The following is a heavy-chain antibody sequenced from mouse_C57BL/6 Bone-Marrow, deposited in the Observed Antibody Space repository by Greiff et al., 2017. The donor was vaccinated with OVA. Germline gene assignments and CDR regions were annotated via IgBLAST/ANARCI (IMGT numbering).Heavy chain of an antibody. CDR3: ARHIYYDYDGGRDY. Sequence: VKLMESGGGLVQPGGSLKLSCAASGFTFSDYYMYWVRQTPEKRLEWVAYISNGGGSTYYPDTVKGRFTISRDNAKNTLYLQMSRLKSEDTAMYYCARHIYYDYDGGRDYWGQGTSVTVSS. J-gene: IGHJ4*01. CDR2: ISNGGGST. V-gene: IGHV5-12*01. CDR1: GFTFSDYY. D-gene: IGHD2-4*01.